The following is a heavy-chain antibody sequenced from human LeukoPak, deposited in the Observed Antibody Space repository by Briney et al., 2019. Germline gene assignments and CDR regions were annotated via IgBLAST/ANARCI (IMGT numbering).Heavy chain of an antibody. D-gene: IGHD5-12*01. V-gene: IGHV4-34*01. CDR3: AREAYSGYDRNWFDP. CDR1: GGSFSGYY. Sequence: ETLSLTCAVYGGSFSGYYWSWLRQPPGKGLEWIGEINHSGSTNYNPSLKSRVTISVDTSKNQFSLKLSSVTAADTAVYYCAREAYSGYDRNWFDPWGQGTLVTVSS. J-gene: IGHJ5*02. CDR2: INHSGST.